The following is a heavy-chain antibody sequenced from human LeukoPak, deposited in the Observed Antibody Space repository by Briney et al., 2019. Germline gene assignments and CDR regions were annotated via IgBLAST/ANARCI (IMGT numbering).Heavy chain of an antibody. CDR3: AKEYRGDDTDPRYYYYYYGMDV. CDR1: GFTFDDYA. Sequence: PGRSLRLSCAASGFTFDDYAMHWVRQAPGKGLEWVSGISLNSGSIGYADSVKGRFTISRDNAKNSLYLQMNSLRAEDTALYYCAKEYRGDDTDPRYYYYYYGMDVWGQGTTVTVSS. CDR2: ISLNSGSI. V-gene: IGHV3-9*01. D-gene: IGHD4-17*01. J-gene: IGHJ6*02.